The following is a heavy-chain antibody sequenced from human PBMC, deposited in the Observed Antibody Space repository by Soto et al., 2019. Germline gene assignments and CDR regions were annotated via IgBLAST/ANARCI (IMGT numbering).Heavy chain of an antibody. CDR2: ISAYSGDT. Sequence: VQLVQSRTEVKNPGASVKVSCQAAAYTFDNFGIHWVRQAPGQGLEWIGWISAYSGDTNYAQRLQGRVTMTTDTSTNTAYMELSGQTSDDTAVYFCARDGFGSYLDYWGQGTLVTVSS. J-gene: IGHJ4*02. CDR1: AYTFDNFG. D-gene: IGHD3-10*01. CDR3: ARDGFGSYLDY. V-gene: IGHV1-18*01.